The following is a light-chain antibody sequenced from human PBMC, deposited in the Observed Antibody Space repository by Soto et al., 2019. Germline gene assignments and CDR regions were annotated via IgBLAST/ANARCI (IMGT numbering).Light chain of an antibody. V-gene: IGKV3-20*01. Sequence: EIVLTQSPGILSLSPGERASLSCGASQSISSSFLAWYQQKPGQAPRLLIYGASSRATGIPDRFSGTGAETDFTLTISRMEAEDFAVYFCQQYDNSPITFRQGTRLEIK. CDR3: QQYDNSPIT. J-gene: IGKJ5*01. CDR2: GAS. CDR1: QSISSSF.